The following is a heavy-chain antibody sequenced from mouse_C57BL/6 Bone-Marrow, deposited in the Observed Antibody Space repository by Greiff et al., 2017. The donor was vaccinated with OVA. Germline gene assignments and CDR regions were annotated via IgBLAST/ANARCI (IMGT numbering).Heavy chain of an antibody. CDR2: INPYNGGT. Sequence: VQLQQPGPVLVKPGASVKMSCKASGYTFTDYYMNWVKQSHGKSLEWIGVINPYNGGTSYNQKFKGKATLTVDKSSSTAYMELYSLTSEDSAVDYCAREYYYGSSYWFAYWGQGTLVTVSA. CDR1: GYTFTDYY. D-gene: IGHD1-1*01. J-gene: IGHJ3*01. V-gene: IGHV1-19*01. CDR3: AREYYYGSSYWFAY.